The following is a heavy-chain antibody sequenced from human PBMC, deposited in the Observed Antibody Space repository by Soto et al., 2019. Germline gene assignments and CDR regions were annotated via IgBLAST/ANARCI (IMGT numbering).Heavy chain of an antibody. CDR2: IKQDGSEK. Sequence: PGGSIRLYCAVCELTICSYWMSCVRQAPGKGLEWVANIKQDGSEKYYVDSVKGRFTISRDNAKNSLYLQMNSLRAEDTAVYYCSRDSYDYDSSGYFDYWCQGTLVTVSS. D-gene: IGHD3-22*01. J-gene: IGHJ4*02. CDR3: SRDSYDYDSSGYFDY. CDR1: ELTICSYW. V-gene: IGHV3-7*01.